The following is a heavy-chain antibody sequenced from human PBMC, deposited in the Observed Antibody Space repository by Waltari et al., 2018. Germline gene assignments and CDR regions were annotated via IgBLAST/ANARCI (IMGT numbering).Heavy chain of an antibody. D-gene: IGHD4-4*01. CDR1: GGSIRSRDYY. CDR2: IYNSGRT. J-gene: IGHJ5*02. V-gene: IGHV4-30-4*08. Sequence: QVQLQESFPVLVKASQTLSLTCTVSGGSIRSRDYYWNWILQPPGKGLEWIGYIYNSGRTINNPSLTSRITISSDMSKNQFSLKLSSVTAADTAVFFCARAGTADDYIFWFDPWGQGTLVTVSS. CDR3: ARAGTADDYIFWFDP.